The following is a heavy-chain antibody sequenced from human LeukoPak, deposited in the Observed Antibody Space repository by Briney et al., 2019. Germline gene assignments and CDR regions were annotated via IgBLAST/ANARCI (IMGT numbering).Heavy chain of an antibody. CDR3: ARDIRDTAMVVFDY. V-gene: IGHV1-18*01. Sequence: ASVKVSCKASGYTFASYGISWVRQAPGQGLEWMGWISAYNGNTNYAQKLQGRVTMTTDTSTSTAYMELRSLRSDDTAVYYCARDIRDTAMVVFDYWGQGTLVTVSS. CDR2: ISAYNGNT. D-gene: IGHD5-18*01. J-gene: IGHJ4*02. CDR1: GYTFASYG.